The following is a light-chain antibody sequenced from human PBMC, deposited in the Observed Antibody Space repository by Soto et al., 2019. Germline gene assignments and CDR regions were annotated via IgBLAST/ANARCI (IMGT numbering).Light chain of an antibody. CDR2: SAS. CDR3: RQHSDYPCT. CDR1: QGMRDA. J-gene: IGKJ2*02. Sequence: DIQMTQSPSSLSASVGDRVTITCRASQGMRDALGWYQQKPGKVPKRLIYSASILQSGVPSRFIGSGSETEFTLTISSMQPKDFATYYCRQHSDYPCTFGQGTRLES. V-gene: IGKV1-17*01.